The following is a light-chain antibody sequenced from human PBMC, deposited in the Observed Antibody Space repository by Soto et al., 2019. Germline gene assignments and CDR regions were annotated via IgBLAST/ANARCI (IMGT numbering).Light chain of an antibody. CDR1: QSISSW. Sequence: IQMTQSPSTLSASVGDRVTITCRASQSISSWLAWYQQKPGKAPKLLIYDASSLESGVPSRFSGSGSGTEFTLTISSLQPDDFATYYCQQYNSYPSRFGQGTKVEIK. V-gene: IGKV1-5*01. CDR3: QQYNSYPSR. CDR2: DAS. J-gene: IGKJ1*01.